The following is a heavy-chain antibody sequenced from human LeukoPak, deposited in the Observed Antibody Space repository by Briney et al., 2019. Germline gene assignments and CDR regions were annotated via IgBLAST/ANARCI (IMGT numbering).Heavy chain of an antibody. CDR2: IYPGDSDT. CDR3: ARQNGNYYGMDV. J-gene: IGHJ6*02. D-gene: IGHD1-26*01. CDR1: GSPFTTYW. Sequence: GGSLQISGQGSGSPFTTYWSGWVRQLPGKGLEWMGIIYPGDSDTRYSPSFQGQVTISADKSISTAYLQWSSLKASDTAVYYCARQNGNYYGMDVWGQGTTVTVSS. V-gene: IGHV5-51*01.